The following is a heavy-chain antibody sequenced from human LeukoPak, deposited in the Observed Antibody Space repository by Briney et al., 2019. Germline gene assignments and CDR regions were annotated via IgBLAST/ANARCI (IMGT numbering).Heavy chain of an antibody. CDR1: GGSVSSGSYY. CDR2: IYYSGST. J-gene: IGHJ4*02. V-gene: IGHV4-61*01. Sequence: SETLSLTCTISGGSVSSGSYYWSWIRQPPGKGLEWIGYIYYSGSTNYNPSPKSRVTISVDTSKNQFSLKLSSVTAADTAVYYCARGPRSLSFDYWGQGTLVTASS. CDR3: ARGPRSLSFDY. D-gene: IGHD2-15*01.